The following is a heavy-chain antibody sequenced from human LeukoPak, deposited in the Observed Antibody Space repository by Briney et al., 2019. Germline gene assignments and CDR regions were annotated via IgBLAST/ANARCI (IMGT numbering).Heavy chain of an antibody. CDR1: GYSLTSYW. Sequence: GESLKISCKGSGYSLTSYWIGWVRQMPGKGLEWMGIIYPGDSDTRYSPSFQGQVTISADKSISTAYLQWSSLKASNTAMYYCARVSCSSTSCYAGGWFDPWGQGTLVTVSS. CDR2: IYPGDSDT. V-gene: IGHV5-51*01. CDR3: ARVSCSSTSCYAGGWFDP. D-gene: IGHD2-2*01. J-gene: IGHJ5*02.